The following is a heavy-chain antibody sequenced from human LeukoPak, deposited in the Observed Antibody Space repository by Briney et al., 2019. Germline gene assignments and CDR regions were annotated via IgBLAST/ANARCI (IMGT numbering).Heavy chain of an antibody. V-gene: IGHV3-30*02. CDR1: GFTFSNYG. CDR3: AREQGALDS. CDR2: AEFDGIKR. J-gene: IGHJ4*02. Sequence: PGGSLRLSCAASGFTFSNYGMHWVRQAPGKGLEWVAFAEFDGIKRYYADSVKGRFSIYRDNTKNTLYLQMNSLRAEDTAVYYCAREQGALDSWGQGTLVTVSS.